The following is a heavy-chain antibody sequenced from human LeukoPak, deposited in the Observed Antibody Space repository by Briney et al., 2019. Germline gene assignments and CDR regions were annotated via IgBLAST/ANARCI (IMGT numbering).Heavy chain of an antibody. J-gene: IGHJ4*02. Sequence: SVKVSCKASGGTFSSYAISWVRQAPGQGLEWMGGIIPIFGTAYYAQKFQGRVTITADKSTSTAYMELSSLRSEDTAVYYCARGSPQGWRHFDYWGQGTLVTVSS. CDR2: IIPIFGTA. CDR1: GGTFSSYA. D-gene: IGHD6-19*01. V-gene: IGHV1-69*06. CDR3: ARGSPQGWRHFDY.